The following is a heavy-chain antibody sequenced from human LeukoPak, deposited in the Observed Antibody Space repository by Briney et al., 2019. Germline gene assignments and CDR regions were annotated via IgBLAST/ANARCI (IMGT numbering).Heavy chain of an antibody. CDR1: GGSFSGYY. V-gene: IGHV4-34*01. Sequence: ASETLSLTCAVYGGSFSGYYWSWIRQPPGKGLEWIGEINHSGSTNYNPSLKSRVTISVDTSKNQFSLKLSSVTAADTAVYYCARGGQGYCSGGSCYNWFDPWGQGTLVIVSS. D-gene: IGHD2-15*01. CDR2: INHSGST. CDR3: ARGGQGYCSGGSCYNWFDP. J-gene: IGHJ5*02.